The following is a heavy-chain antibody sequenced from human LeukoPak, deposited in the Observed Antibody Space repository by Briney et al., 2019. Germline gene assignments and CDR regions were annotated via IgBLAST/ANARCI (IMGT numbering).Heavy chain of an antibody. J-gene: IGHJ4*02. CDR1: GFTFSSYS. Sequence: GGSLRLSCAASGFTFSSYSMNWVRQAPGKGLEWVSSISSSSSYIYYADSVKGRFTISRDNAKNSLYLQMNSLRAEDTAVYYCAITFGGVIVPYYFDYWGQGTLVTVSS. V-gene: IGHV3-21*01. CDR3: AITFGGVIVPYYFDY. CDR2: ISSSSSYI. D-gene: IGHD3-16*02.